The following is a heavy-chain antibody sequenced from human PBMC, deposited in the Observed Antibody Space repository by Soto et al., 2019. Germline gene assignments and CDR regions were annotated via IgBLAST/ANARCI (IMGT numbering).Heavy chain of an antibody. V-gene: IGHV5-51*01. CDR1: GYNFATYW. J-gene: IGHJ4*02. Sequence: GESLKIACKGSGYNFATYWICCLRQMPVKGLEWMGIIYPHDSDTRYSPSFQGQVTISADKSISTAYLQWSSLKASDTAIYYCARRLDNTLDFWGQGTLVTVSS. CDR3: ARRLDNTLDF. CDR2: IYPHDSDT. D-gene: IGHD1-20*01.